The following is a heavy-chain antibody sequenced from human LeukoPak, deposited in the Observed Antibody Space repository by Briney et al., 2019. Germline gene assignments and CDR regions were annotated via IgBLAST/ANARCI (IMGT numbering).Heavy chain of an antibody. CDR3: AGSMTTVTKDAFDI. D-gene: IGHD4-17*01. V-gene: IGHV3-30*14. CDR1: GFTFSSYA. Sequence: PGRSLRLSCAASGFTFSSYAMHWVRQAPGKGLEWVAFIRYDGSNKYYADSVKGRFTISRDNSKNTLYLQMNSLRAEDTAVYYCAGSMTTVTKDAFDIWGQGTMVTVSS. J-gene: IGHJ3*02. CDR2: IRYDGSNK.